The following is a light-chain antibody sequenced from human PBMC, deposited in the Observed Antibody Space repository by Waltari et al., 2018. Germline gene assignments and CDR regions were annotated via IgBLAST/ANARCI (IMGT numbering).Light chain of an antibody. CDR3: ASWDGSLSGRV. Sequence: QSVLTQPPSASGTPGQRVTISCSGSRSNIGSNYVYWYQQVPGTAPKRLIYRTYERPSGVPDRFSGSKSGTSASLAISGLRSEDEADYYCASWDGSLSGRVLGGGTKLTV. V-gene: IGLV1-47*01. CDR2: RTY. CDR1: RSNIGSNY. J-gene: IGLJ2*01.